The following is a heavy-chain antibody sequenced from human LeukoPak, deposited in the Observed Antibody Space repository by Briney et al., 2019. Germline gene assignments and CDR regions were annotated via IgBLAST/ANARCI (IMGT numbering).Heavy chain of an antibody. Sequence: KTGGSLRLSCAASGFTFSSYSMNWVRQAPGKGLEWVSHISSSSSTIYYADSVKGRFTISRDNAKNSLYLQMNSLRDEDTAVYYCARETSGWYPYYFDYWGQGTLVTVSS. CDR2: ISSSSSTI. D-gene: IGHD6-19*01. V-gene: IGHV3-48*02. CDR3: ARETSGWYPYYFDY. CDR1: GFTFSSYS. J-gene: IGHJ4*02.